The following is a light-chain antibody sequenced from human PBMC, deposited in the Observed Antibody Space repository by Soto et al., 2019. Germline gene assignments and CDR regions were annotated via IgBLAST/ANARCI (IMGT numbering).Light chain of an antibody. CDR2: GAS. CDR3: QEYGSTPVT. J-gene: IGKJ1*01. V-gene: IGKV3-20*01. CDR1: PRVRRSD. Sequence: EIVLPQSHGTVSLSPGESETLSCRERPRVRRSDLAWYQQNPGQAHRLLIYGASSRATGIPDRFSGSGSGTDFILTISRLEPEDFAVYYCQEYGSTPVTFGQGTKVDIK.